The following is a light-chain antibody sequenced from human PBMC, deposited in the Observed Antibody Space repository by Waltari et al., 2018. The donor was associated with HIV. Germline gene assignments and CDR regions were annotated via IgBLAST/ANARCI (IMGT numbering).Light chain of an antibody. Sequence: EMVMTQSPATLSVSPGERATLSCRASQSVSSNLAWYQQKPGQAPRLLIYGASTRATGIPARFSGSGSGTEFTLTISSLQSEDFAVYYCQQYNNWPPVLTFGGGTKVEIK. CDR2: GAS. V-gene: IGKV3-15*01. J-gene: IGKJ4*01. CDR1: QSVSSN. CDR3: QQYNNWPPVLT.